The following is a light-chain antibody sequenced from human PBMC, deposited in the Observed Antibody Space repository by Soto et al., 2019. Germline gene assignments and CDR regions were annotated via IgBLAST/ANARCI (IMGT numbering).Light chain of an antibody. Sequence: EMVVTPSAATLSLSPGERATRSCRASHSVSSDLAWYQQKPGQAPRLLIYGASTRAIGIPARFSGSGSGTEFTLTISSLQSEDFAVYYCQQYNNWPPTFGQGTRLEIK. CDR3: QQYNNWPPT. J-gene: IGKJ5*01. V-gene: IGKV3-15*01. CDR2: GAS. CDR1: HSVSSD.